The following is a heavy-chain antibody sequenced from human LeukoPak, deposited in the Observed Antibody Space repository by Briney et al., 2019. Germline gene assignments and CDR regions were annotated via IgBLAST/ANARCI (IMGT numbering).Heavy chain of an antibody. D-gene: IGHD3-22*01. CDR2: ISSSGSTI. CDR3: APTEDPYYSDSSGYYYGY. V-gene: IGHV3-48*03. Sequence: PGGSLRLSCAASGFTFSSYEMNWVRQAPGKGLEWVSYISSSGSTIYYADSVKGRFTISRDNAKNTLYLQMNSLRAEDTAVYYCAPTEDPYYSDSSGYYYGYWGQGTLVTVSS. J-gene: IGHJ4*02. CDR1: GFTFSSYE.